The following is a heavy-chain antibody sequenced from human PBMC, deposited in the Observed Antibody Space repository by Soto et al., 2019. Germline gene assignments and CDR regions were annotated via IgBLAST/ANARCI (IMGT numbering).Heavy chain of an antibody. CDR1: GGSISSSSYY. CDR3: APLMRARTRSANFDY. V-gene: IGHV4-39*01. Sequence: QLQLQESGPGLVKPSETLSLTCTVSGGSISSSSYYWGWIRQPPGKGLEWIGSIYYSGSTYYNPSLKSRVTISVDTSKNQFSLKLSSVTAADTAVYYCAPLMRARTRSANFDYWGQGTLVTVSS. CDR2: IYYSGST. J-gene: IGHJ4*02.